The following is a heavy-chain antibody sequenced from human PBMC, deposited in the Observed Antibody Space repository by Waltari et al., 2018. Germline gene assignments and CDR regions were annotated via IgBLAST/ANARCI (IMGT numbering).Heavy chain of an antibody. D-gene: IGHD6-19*01. CDR3: AKVVAGSPHYYYYGMDV. J-gene: IGHJ6*02. V-gene: IGHV3-23*01. CDR1: GFTFSSYA. Sequence: EVQLLESGGGLVQPGGSLRLSCAASGFTFSSYAMSWLRQAPGRGLEWVSAISGSGGSTYYADSVKGRFTISRDNSKNTLYLQMNSLRAEDTAVYYCAKVVAGSPHYYYYGMDVWGQGTTVTVSS. CDR2: ISGSGGST.